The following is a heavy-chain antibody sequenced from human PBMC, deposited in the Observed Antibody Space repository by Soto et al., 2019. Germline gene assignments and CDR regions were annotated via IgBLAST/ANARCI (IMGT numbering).Heavy chain of an antibody. D-gene: IGHD3-3*01. CDR3: ARDMTAFGGMDV. CDR2: TYIAGDS. Sequence: SSETLSLTCSPSGGSITSYYWSWIRQPAGKGLGWIGRTYIAGDSNYSPSLKSRVTMSLDTSKNQFSLKLSSATAADTAVYYCARDMTAFGGMDVWGLGTTVTV. J-gene: IGHJ6*02. CDR1: GGSITSYY. V-gene: IGHV4-4*07.